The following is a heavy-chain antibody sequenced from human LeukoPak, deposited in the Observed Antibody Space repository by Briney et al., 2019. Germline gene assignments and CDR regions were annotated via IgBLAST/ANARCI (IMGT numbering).Heavy chain of an antibody. D-gene: IGHD4-17*01. CDR2: ISSSGSTI. V-gene: IGHV3-48*03. J-gene: IGHJ4*02. Sequence: PGGSLGLSCAASGFTFSSYEMNWVRQAPGKGLEWVSYISSSGSTIYYADSVKGRFTISRDNTKNSLYLQMNSLRAEDTAVYYCATIEAVRFHYWGQGTLVTVSS. CDR1: GFTFSSYE. CDR3: ATIEAVRFHY.